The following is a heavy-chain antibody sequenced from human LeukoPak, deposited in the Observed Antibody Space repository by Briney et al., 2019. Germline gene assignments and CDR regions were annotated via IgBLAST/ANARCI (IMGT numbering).Heavy chain of an antibody. J-gene: IGHJ4*02. D-gene: IGHD3-10*01. CDR1: GYNFTPYW. V-gene: IGHV5-51*01. Sequence: GESLKISCQSSGYNFTPYWIGWVRQMPGKGLEWMGIIYPGDSDTRYSPSFQGQVTISADKSISTAYLQWSSLKASDTAMYYCASMVRGNHGGFDYWGQGTLVTVSS. CDR2: IYPGDSDT. CDR3: ASMVRGNHGGFDY.